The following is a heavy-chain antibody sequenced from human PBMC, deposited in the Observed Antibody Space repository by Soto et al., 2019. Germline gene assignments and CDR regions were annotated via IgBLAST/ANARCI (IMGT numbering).Heavy chain of an antibody. CDR2: MNPNSGHT. D-gene: IGHD1-1*01. V-gene: IGHV1-8*01. CDR3: ARRIPAGKFDS. Sequence: ASVKVSCKASGYNCIDYSINWVRQAPGQGLEWMGWMNPNSGHTAHAQKIQGRVILTRDTSINTVYMELSSLTSGDTAVYFCARRIPAGKFDSWGRGPQITVSS. CDR1: GYNCIDYS. J-gene: IGHJ4*02.